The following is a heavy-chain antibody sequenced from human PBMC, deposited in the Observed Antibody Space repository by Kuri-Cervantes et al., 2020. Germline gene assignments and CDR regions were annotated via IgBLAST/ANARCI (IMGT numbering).Heavy chain of an antibody. CDR1: GFTFSSYA. CDR2: ISYDGSNK. CDR3: ARDPSITMVRGGYDI. V-gene: IGHV3-30-3*01. Sequence: GESLKISCAASGFTFSSYAMHWVRQAPGKGLEWVAVISYDGSNKYYADSVKGRFTISRDNAKNSLYLQMNSLRAEDTAVYYCARDPSITMVRGGYDIWGQGTMVTVSS. J-gene: IGHJ3*02. D-gene: IGHD3-10*01.